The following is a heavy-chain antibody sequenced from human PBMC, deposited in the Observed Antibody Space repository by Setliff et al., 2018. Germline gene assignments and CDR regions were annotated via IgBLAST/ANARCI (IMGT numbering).Heavy chain of an antibody. CDR3: ARRHCSGGSCHSLNYFDY. Sequence: LSLTCAVSGYFISSGYYXXGXXXPPGKGLEWIGTIYHSGSPYYNPSLKSRVTIPVDTSKKQFSLKLSSVTAADTAVYYCARRHCSGGSCHSLNYFDYWGQGTLVTVSS. D-gene: IGHD2-15*01. CDR2: IYHSGSP. V-gene: IGHV4-38-2*01. CDR1: GYFISSGYY. J-gene: IGHJ4*02.